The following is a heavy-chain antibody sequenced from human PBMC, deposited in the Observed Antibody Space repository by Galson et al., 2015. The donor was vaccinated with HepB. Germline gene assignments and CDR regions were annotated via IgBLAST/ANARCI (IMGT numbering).Heavy chain of an antibody. CDR2: ISGSGGST. Sequence: LRLSCAASGFTFSSYAMSWVRQAPGKGLEWVSGISGSGGSTYYVDSVKGRFTISRDNSKNTLYLQMNSLRAEDTAVYYCARVEYSSSPLSGYGMDVWGQGTTVTVSS. CDR1: GFTFSSYA. D-gene: IGHD6-13*01. J-gene: IGHJ6*02. CDR3: ARVEYSSSPLSGYGMDV. V-gene: IGHV3-23*01.